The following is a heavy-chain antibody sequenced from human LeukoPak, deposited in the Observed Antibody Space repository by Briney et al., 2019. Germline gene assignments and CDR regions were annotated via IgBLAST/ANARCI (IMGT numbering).Heavy chain of an antibody. J-gene: IGHJ4*02. V-gene: IGHV3-23*01. Sequence: GGSLRLSCAASGFTFSSYAMSWGRQAPRKGLEWVSGISAGGGGAYYADSVKGRFTISGDNSKNTLYLQMNSLRAEDTAVYYCAKDWYYDSSGYYLDYWGQGTLVTVSS. CDR3: AKDWYYDSSGYYLDY. CDR1: GFTFSSYA. CDR2: ISAGGGGA. D-gene: IGHD3-22*01.